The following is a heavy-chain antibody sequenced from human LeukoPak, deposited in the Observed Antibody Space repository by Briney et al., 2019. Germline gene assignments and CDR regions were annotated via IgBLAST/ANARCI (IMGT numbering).Heavy chain of an antibody. CDR2: IIPIFGTA. D-gene: IGHD5-18*01. CDR3: ARIRSLGYSYGYPPFSPFDY. CDR1: GGTFSSYA. J-gene: IGHJ4*02. Sequence: GASVKVSCKASGGTFSSYAISWVRQAHGQGLEWMGGIIPIFGTANYAQKFQGRVTITADESTSTAYMELSSLRSEDTAVYYCARIRSLGYSYGYPPFSPFDYWGQGTLVTVSS. V-gene: IGHV1-69*01.